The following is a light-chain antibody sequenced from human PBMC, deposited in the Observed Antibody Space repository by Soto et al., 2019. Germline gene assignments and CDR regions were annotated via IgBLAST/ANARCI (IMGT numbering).Light chain of an antibody. V-gene: IGKV3-15*01. CDR1: QNIHTN. CDR2: GAS. J-gene: IGKJ1*01. Sequence: EIVMTQSPATLSVSPGERATLSCRAGQNIHTNLAWYQQKPGQAPRLLIYGASTRATGIPARFSGSGSGTDFTLTISSLQAEDVAVYYCQQYYSTPPTFGQGTKVDIK. CDR3: QQYYSTPPT.